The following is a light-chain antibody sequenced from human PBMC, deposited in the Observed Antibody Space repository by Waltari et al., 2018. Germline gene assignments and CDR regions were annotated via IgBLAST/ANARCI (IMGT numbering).Light chain of an antibody. CDR1: SGNILSTY. V-gene: IGLV6-57*04. J-gene: IGLJ3*02. Sequence: NFVLPQPHSVSGSPAKTVTISCTRSSGNILSTYLQCSQQPPGRAPTHEIYEDKRRPSGVPDRISGSIDRSANSASLTISGLKSEDEADYYCQSYGSSNQKVFGGGTKLTVL. CDR3: QSYGSSNQKV. CDR2: EDK.